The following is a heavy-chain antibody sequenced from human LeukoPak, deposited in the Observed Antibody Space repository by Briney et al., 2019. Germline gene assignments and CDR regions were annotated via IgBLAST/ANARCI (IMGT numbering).Heavy chain of an antibody. CDR1: GFTFSSYA. CDR2: ISYDGSNK. D-gene: IGHD6-19*01. Sequence: GGSLRLSCAASGFTFSSYAMHWVRQAPGKGLEWVAVISYDGSNKYYADSVKGRFTISRDNSKNTLYLQMNSLRAEDTAVYYCARDWDSSGWYGVIDYWGQGTLVTVSS. V-gene: IGHV3-30-3*01. J-gene: IGHJ4*02. CDR3: ARDWDSSGWYGVIDY.